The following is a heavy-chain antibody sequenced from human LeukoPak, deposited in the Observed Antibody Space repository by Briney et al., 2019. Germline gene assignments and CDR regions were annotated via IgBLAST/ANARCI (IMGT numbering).Heavy chain of an antibody. CDR1: GGSFSGYY. D-gene: IGHD2-8*01. V-gene: IGHV4-34*01. CDR2: INHSGST. J-gene: IGHJ4*02. Sequence: SSETLSLTCAVYGGSFSGYYWSWIRQPPGKGLEWIGEINHSGSTKYNPSLKSRVTISVDTSKNQFSLRLNSVTAADTAVYYCARTNGTYHPNNYWGQGTLVTVSS. CDR3: ARTNGTYHPNNY.